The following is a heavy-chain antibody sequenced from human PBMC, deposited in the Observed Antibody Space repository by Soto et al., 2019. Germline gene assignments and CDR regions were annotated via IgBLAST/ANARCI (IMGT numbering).Heavy chain of an antibody. CDR3: ARDLSSGWYYYGMDV. V-gene: IGHV3-48*03. D-gene: IGHD6-19*01. CDR2: ISSSGSTI. Sequence: GGSLRLSCAASGFTFSSYEMNWVRQAPGKGLEWVSYISSSGSTIYYADSVKGRFTISRDNAKNSLYLQMNSLRAEDTAVYYCARDLSSGWYYYGMDVWGQGTTVTVSS. CDR1: GFTFSSYE. J-gene: IGHJ6*02.